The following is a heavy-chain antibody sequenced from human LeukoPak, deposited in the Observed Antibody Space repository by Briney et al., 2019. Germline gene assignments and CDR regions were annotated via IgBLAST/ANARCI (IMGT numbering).Heavy chain of an antibody. CDR1: GDSIISSSYY. Sequence: PSETLSLTCTVSGDSIISSSYYWGWIRQPPGKGLEWIGSIYYSGRTYYNPSLKSRVTISIDTSKNQFSLKLSSVTAANTAVYYCARLYSGTRPPDYWGQGTLVTVSS. CDR2: IYYSGRT. J-gene: IGHJ4*02. V-gene: IGHV4-39*01. D-gene: IGHD3-10*01. CDR3: ARLYSGTRPPDY.